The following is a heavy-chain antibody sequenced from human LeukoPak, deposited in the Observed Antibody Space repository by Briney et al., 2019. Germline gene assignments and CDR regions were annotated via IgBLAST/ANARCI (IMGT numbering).Heavy chain of an antibody. V-gene: IGHV1-2*06. CDR1: GYTFTGYY. J-gene: IGHJ5*02. CDR2: INPNSGGT. D-gene: IGHD3-16*01. CDR3: AAYFMITFGGVIT. Sequence: ASVKVSCKASGYTFTGYYMHWARQAPGQGLEWMGRINPNSGGTNYAQKFQGRVTMTRDTSISTAYMELSRLRSDDTAVYYCAAYFMITFGGVITWGQGTLVTVSS.